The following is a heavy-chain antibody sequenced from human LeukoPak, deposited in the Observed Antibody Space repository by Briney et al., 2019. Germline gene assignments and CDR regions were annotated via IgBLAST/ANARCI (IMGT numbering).Heavy chain of an antibody. Sequence: PSETLSLTCAVYGGSFSGYYWSWIRQPPGKGLEWIGEINHSGSTNYNPSLNSRVTISVDTSKNQFSLKLSSVTAADTAVYYCARGKNRAFYCSSTSCFPWFDPWGQGTLVTVSS. CDR3: ARGKNRAFYCSSTSCFPWFDP. D-gene: IGHD2-2*01. CDR1: GGSFSGYY. V-gene: IGHV4-34*01. CDR2: INHSGST. J-gene: IGHJ5*02.